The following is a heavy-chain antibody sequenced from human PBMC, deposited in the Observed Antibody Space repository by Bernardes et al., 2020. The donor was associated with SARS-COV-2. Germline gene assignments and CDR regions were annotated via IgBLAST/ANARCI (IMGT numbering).Heavy chain of an antibody. CDR3: ARGNLWFREYVPPGYGMDV. Sequence: GGSLRLSCAASGFTFSNYWMSWVRQAPGKGLEWVANIKGDGSQRSSVNSVGGRFTISRDNANNLLYLQINDLRAGDTAVYYCARGNLWFREYVPPGYGMDVWGQGTTVTVSS. D-gene: IGHD3-10*01. CDR2: IKGDGSQR. CDR1: GFTFSNYW. J-gene: IGHJ6*02. V-gene: IGHV3-7*01.